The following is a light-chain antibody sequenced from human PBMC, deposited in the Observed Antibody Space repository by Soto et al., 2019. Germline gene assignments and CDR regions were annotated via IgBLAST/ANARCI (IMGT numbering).Light chain of an antibody. CDR3: QQYDSYSFT. Sequence: DIQMTQSPSTLSASVGDRVTITCRANQSISTWLAWYQRKPGKAPKLLIYKASSLESGVPSRFSGSGSGTEFTLTISSLQPDDVETYYCQQYDSYSFTFGPGTKVDSK. CDR1: QSISTW. V-gene: IGKV1-5*03. J-gene: IGKJ3*01. CDR2: KAS.